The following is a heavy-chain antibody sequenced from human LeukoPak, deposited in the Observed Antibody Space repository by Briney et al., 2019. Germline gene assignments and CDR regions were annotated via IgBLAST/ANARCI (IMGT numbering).Heavy chain of an antibody. J-gene: IGHJ4*02. V-gene: IGHV4-31*03. CDR2: IYYSGST. CDR3: ARGGVDTAMVPDY. CDR1: GASVSSGNYY. Sequence: SETLSLTCTVSGASVSSGNYYWTWIRQHPGKGLEWIGYIYYSGSTYYNPSLKSRVTISVDTSKNQFSLKLSSVTAADTAVYYCARGGVDTAMVPDYWGQGTLVTVSS. D-gene: IGHD5-18*01.